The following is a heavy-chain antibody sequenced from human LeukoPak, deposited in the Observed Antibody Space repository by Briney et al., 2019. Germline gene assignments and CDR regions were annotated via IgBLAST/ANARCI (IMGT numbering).Heavy chain of an antibody. CDR2: IYPGDSDT. J-gene: IGHJ6*03. Sequence: GESLKISCKGSGYSFTSYWIGWVRQMPGKGLEWMGIIYPGDSDTRYSPSFQGQVTISAVKSISTAYLQWSSLKASDTAMYYCAKHSSGWYTPASYMDVWGKGTTVTVSS. CDR1: GYSFTSYW. CDR3: AKHSSGWYTPASYMDV. D-gene: IGHD6-19*01. V-gene: IGHV5-51*01.